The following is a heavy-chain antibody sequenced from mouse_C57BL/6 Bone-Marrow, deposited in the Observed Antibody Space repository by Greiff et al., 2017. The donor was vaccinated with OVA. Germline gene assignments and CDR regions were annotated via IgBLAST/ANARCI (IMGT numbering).Heavy chain of an antibody. J-gene: IGHJ1*03. V-gene: IGHV1-62-2*01. CDR3: ARNEEGHYGSRGYFEV. Sequence: QVQLQQPGAELVKPGASVKLSCKASGYTFTDYTIHWVKQRSGQGLEWIGWFYPGSGSLKYNEKFKDKATLTADKTSSTVYMELSRLTSEDSAVYFCARNEEGHYGSRGYFEVWGTGTTVTVSS. CDR1: GYTFTDYT. D-gene: IGHD1-1*01. CDR2: FYPGSGSL.